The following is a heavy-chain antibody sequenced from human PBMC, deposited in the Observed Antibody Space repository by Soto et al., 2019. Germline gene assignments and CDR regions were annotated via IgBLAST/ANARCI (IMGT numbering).Heavy chain of an antibody. D-gene: IGHD2-15*01. CDR1: GGSFSGYY. CDR2: INHSGST. J-gene: IGHJ6*02. CDR3: ARVKRIVVVVAATPYYYYGMDV. Sequence: SETLSLTCAVYGGSFSGYYWSWIRQPPGKGLEWIGEINHSGSTNYNPSLKSRVTISVDTSKNQFSLKLSSVTAAVTAVYYCARVKRIVVVVAATPYYYYGMDVWGQGTTDTVS. V-gene: IGHV4-34*01.